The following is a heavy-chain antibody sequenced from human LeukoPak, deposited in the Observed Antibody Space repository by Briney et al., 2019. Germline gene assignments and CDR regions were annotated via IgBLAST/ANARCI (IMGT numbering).Heavy chain of an antibody. D-gene: IGHD3-22*01. V-gene: IGHV4-4*07. CDR2: IYTSGST. J-gene: IGHJ3*02. CDR1: GGSISSYY. CDR3: ARGRNYYDSSGYYYESAFDI. Sequence: SETLSLTCTVSGGSISSYYWSWIRQPAGKGLEWIGRIYTSGSTNYNPSLKSRVTMSVDTSKNRFSLKLSSVTAADTAVYYCARGRNYYDSSGYYYESAFDIWGQGTMVTVSS.